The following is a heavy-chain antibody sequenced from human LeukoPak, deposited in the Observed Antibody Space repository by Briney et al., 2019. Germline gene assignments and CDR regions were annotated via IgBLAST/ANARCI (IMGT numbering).Heavy chain of an antibody. Sequence: GGSLRLSCVASGFTFSDSAIHWVRQASGKGLEWVANINLDGSETHYVDSVKGRFTISRDNAKKSLFLQMSSLRAEDTAVYYCARDNVGASPFDYWGQGTLVTVSS. V-gene: IGHV3-7*05. CDR2: INLDGSET. CDR3: ARDNVGASPFDY. D-gene: IGHD1-26*01. J-gene: IGHJ4*02. CDR1: GFTFSDSA.